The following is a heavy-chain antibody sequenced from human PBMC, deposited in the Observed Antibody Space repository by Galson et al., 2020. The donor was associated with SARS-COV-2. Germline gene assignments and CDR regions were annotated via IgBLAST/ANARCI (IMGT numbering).Heavy chain of an antibody. J-gene: IGHJ4*02. CDR2: IYYRGNT. CDR3: ARAPWFGELSGFFDF. D-gene: IGHD3-10*01. V-gene: IGHV4-31*01. Sequence: ETSETLSLTCTVSGGSISSGNYYWSWIRQHPGKGLEWIGYIYYRGNTYYNPAVKSQATISVDTSNNQFSLKLSSVTAADTALYYCARAPWFGELSGFFDFWGQGILVTVSS. CDR1: GGSISSGNYY.